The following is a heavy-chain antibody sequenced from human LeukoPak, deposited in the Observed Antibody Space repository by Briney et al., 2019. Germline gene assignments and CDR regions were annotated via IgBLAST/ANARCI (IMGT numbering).Heavy chain of an antibody. CDR1: GGSINSNSFY. J-gene: IGHJ5*02. D-gene: IGHD2-15*01. V-gene: IGHV4-39*07. CDR2: IYYSGST. Sequence: SETLSLTCTVSGGSINSNSFYWGWIRQPPGKGLEWIGSIYYSGSTYYNPSLKSRVTISVDTSKNQFSLKLSSVTAADTAVYYCASAVVVVAADNWFDPWGQGTLVTVSS. CDR3: ASAVVVVAADNWFDP.